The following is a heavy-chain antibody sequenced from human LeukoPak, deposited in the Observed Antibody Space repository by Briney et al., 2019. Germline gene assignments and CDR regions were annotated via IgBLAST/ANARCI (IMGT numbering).Heavy chain of an antibody. CDR1: GFMFRRYV. Sequence: QPGGSLRLSCVASGFMFRRYVMHWVRQAPGKGLQWVTGVWFDGTNIHYEDSVRGRFTISRDNSRSTLYLEMNNLGAEDTAIYYCVSETWETHSDAFDIWGQGTMVIVSS. J-gene: IGHJ3*02. CDR3: VSETWETHSDAFDI. CDR2: VWFDGTNI. D-gene: IGHD1-26*01. V-gene: IGHV3-33*01.